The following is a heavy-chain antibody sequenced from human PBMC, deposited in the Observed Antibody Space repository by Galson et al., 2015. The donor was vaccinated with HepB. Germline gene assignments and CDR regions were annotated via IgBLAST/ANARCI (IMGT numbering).Heavy chain of an antibody. J-gene: IGHJ4*02. CDR3: ARDRDCSKSVYNMLPY. Sequence: SLRLSCAASGFTFSNCALHWVRQAPGKGLEWLTLISKTGSPRYAESVRGRFFVSRDDSRNTLYLQMNSLRLDDTAVYYCARDRDCSKSVYNMLPYWGQGTLVTVSS. D-gene: IGHD3-10*02. CDR1: GFTFSNCA. V-gene: IGHV3-30*04. CDR2: ISKTGSP.